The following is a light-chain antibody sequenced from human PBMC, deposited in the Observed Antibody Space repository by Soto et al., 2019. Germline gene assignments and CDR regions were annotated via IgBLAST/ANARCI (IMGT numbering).Light chain of an antibody. CDR2: GAS. J-gene: IGKJ1*01. Sequence: EIVMTQSPATLSVSPGELATLSCRASQSVSRNLAWYQQKPGQAPRLLIYGASTRATGIPAKFSGGGSGTEFTLTIGSLQSEDFPVYYSRQYESGCRLGEGTKV. CDR3: RQYESGCR. V-gene: IGKV3-15*01. CDR1: QSVSRN.